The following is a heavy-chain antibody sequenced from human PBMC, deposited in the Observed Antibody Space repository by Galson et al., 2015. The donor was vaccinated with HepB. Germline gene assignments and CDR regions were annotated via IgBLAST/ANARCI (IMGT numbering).Heavy chain of an antibody. D-gene: IGHD4-23*01. CDR1: GFTFSSYA. CDR3: ARGDYGGTGGWYFDL. CDR2: ISYDGSNK. V-gene: IGHV3-30-3*01. J-gene: IGHJ2*01. Sequence: SLRLSCAASGFTFSSYAMHWVRQAPGKGLEWVAVISYDGSNKYYADSVKGRFTISRDNSKNTLYLQMNSLRAEDTAVYYCARGDYGGTGGWYFDLWGRSTLVTVSS.